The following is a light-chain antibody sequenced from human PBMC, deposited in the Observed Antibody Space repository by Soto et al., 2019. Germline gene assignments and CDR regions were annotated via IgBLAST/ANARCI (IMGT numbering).Light chain of an antibody. CDR2: GAS. CDR1: QTVTRNY. CDR3: QQHGSSPIT. V-gene: IGKV3-20*01. Sequence: EFVLTQSPGTLSLSPGEIATLSCIASQTVTRNYLAWHQQKPGQTPRLLVYGASSRATGIPDRFSGSGSGTDFTLTISRLEPEDFAVYYCQQHGSSPITFGQGTRLEIK. J-gene: IGKJ5*01.